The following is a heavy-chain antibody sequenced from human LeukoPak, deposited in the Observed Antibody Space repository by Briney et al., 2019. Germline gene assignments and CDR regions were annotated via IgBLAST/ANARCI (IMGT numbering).Heavy chain of an antibody. CDR1: GFTFDDYA. J-gene: IGHJ4*02. Sequence: GRSLRLSCAASGFTFDDYAMHWVRQAPGKGLEWVSGISWNSGSIGYADSVKGRFTISRDNAKNSLYLQMNSLRAEDTALYYCARGYYYDSSATPYYFDYWGQGTLVTVSS. D-gene: IGHD3-22*01. CDR3: ARGYYYDSSATPYYFDY. V-gene: IGHV3-9*01. CDR2: ISWNSGSI.